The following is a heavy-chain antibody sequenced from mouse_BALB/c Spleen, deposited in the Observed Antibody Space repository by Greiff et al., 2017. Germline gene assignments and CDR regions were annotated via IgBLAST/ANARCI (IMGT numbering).Heavy chain of an antibody. Sequence: EVKLMESGGGLVKPGGSLKLSCAASGFTFSSYAMSWVRQSPEKRLEWVAEISSGGSYTYYPDTVTGRFTISRDNAKNTLYLEMSSLRSEDTAMYYCASNKAWFAYWGQGTLVTVSA. CDR1: GFTFSSYA. CDR2: ISSGGSYT. J-gene: IGHJ3*01. CDR3: ASNKAWFAY. D-gene: IGHD1-3*01. V-gene: IGHV5-9-4*01.